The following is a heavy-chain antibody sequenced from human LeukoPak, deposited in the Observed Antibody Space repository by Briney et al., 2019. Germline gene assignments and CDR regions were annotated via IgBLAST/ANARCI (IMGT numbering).Heavy chain of an antibody. CDR2: INHSGST. CDR3: ARGLYNWNPFDY. D-gene: IGHD1-20*01. CDR1: GGSFSGYY. J-gene: IGHJ4*02. V-gene: IGHV4-34*01. Sequence: PSETLSLTCAVYGGSFSGYYWSWIRQPPGKGLEWIGEINHSGSTNYNPSLKSRVTISVDTPKNQFSLKLSSVTAADTAVYYCARGLYNWNPFDYWGQGTLVTVSS.